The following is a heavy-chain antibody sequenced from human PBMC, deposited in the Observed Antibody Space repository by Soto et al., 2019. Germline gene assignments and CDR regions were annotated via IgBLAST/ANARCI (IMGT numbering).Heavy chain of an antibody. J-gene: IGHJ4*02. CDR3: TTSILTGYFRGSIFDY. D-gene: IGHD3-9*01. V-gene: IGHV3-15*07. Sequence: EVQLVEAGGGLVEPGGSLRLSCAASVFTFSNAWMNWVRQAPGKGLEWVARIRSKTDGGQTDYAAPVKGIFTISRDHSKNKLFLQMNSLKTEDTAVYYCTTSILTGYFRGSIFDYWGQGNLVTVSS. CDR1: VFTFSNAW. CDR2: IRSKTDGGQT.